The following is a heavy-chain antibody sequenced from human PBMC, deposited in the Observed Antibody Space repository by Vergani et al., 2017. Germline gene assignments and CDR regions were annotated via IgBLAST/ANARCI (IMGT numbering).Heavy chain of an antibody. Sequence: QVQLVQSGAEVKKPGASVKVSCKASGYTFTSYYMHWVRQAPGQGLEWMGIINPSGGSTSYAQKFQGRVTMTRDTSTSTVYMELSSLRSEDTAVYYCARDSRYCSSTSCYVGRDWFDTWGQGTLVTVSS. V-gene: IGHV1-46*01. CDR2: INPSGGST. D-gene: IGHD2-2*01. CDR3: ARDSRYCSSTSCYVGRDWFDT. CDR1: GYTFTSYY. J-gene: IGHJ5*02.